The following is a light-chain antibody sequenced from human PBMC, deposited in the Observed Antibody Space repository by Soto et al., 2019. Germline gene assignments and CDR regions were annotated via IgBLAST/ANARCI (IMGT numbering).Light chain of an antibody. CDR2: DAS. Sequence: EIVLTQSPSNMSLSQGERATLSCRASQNIGNFLAWYQHKPGQAPRLLSYDASTRATGIPARFSGSGSGTDFTLTISSLEPADFAFYYCQQRTTWPPLFAFGPGNRVDIK. J-gene: IGKJ3*01. V-gene: IGKV3-11*01. CDR1: QNIGNF. CDR3: QQRTTWPPLFA.